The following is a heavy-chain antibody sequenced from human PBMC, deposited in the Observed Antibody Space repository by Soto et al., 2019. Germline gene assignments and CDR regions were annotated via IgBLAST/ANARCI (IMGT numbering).Heavy chain of an antibody. D-gene: IGHD3-22*01. J-gene: IGHJ3*02. V-gene: IGHV1-3*01. CDR3: ARARITMIVVDAFDI. CDR1: GYTFTSYA. Sequence: ASVKVSCKASGYTFTSYAMHWVRQAPGQRLEWMGWINAGNGNTKYSQKFQGRVTITRDTSASTAYMELSGLRSEDTAVYYCARARITMIVVDAFDIWGQGTMVTVSS. CDR2: INAGNGNT.